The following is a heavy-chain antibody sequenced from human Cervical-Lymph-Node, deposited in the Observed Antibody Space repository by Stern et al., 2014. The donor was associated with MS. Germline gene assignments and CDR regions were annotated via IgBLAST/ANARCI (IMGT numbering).Heavy chain of an antibody. J-gene: IGHJ4*02. D-gene: IGHD1-1*01. CDR3: AHLTTATALDY. V-gene: IGHV2-5*02. Sequence: ESGPTLVKPTQTLTLTCTFSGFSLSTSGVGVGWIRQPPGKALVWLPPIYWDDDKRYSPSLESRLTITKDTSKNLVFLTMTNMDPVDTATYYCAHLTTATALDYWGQGTLVTVSS. CDR1: GFSLSTSGVG. CDR2: IYWDDDK.